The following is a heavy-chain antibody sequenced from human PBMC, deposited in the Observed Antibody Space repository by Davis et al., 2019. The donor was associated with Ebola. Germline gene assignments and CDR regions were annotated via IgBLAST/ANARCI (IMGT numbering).Heavy chain of an antibody. J-gene: IGHJ6*02. CDR2: IWFDGSGQ. Sequence: GESLKISCKASGFSFSTFGMHWVRQAPGKGLEWVAVIWFDGSGQYYADSVKGRFTVSRDNAKNTLYLQMNSLRAEDTAVYYCARYLSEWRSYSYHYYGMDVWGQGTTVTVSS. CDR1: GFSFSTFG. V-gene: IGHV3-33*01. D-gene: IGHD3-3*01. CDR3: ARYLSEWRSYSYHYYGMDV.